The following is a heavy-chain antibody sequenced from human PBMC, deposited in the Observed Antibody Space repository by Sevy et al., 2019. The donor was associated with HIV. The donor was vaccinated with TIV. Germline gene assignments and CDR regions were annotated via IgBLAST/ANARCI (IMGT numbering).Heavy chain of an antibody. CDR3: ARGGGYCSSTSCYGGWYYFDY. D-gene: IGHD2-2*01. CDR2: INAGNGNT. V-gene: IGHV1-3*01. J-gene: IGHJ4*02. Sequence: ASVKVSCKASGYTFTSYAMHWVRQAPGQRLEWMGWINAGNGNTKYSQKFQGRVTITRDTSASTAYMGLSSLRSEDTAVYYCARGGGYCSSTSCYGGWYYFDYWGQGTLVTVSS. CDR1: GYTFTSYA.